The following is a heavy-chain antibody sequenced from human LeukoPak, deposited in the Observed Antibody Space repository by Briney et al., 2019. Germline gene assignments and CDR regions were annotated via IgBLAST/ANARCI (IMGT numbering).Heavy chain of an antibody. CDR2: ISSSSSTI. D-gene: IGHD4/OR15-4a*01. J-gene: IGHJ3*02. CDR3: ARANYGDDAFDM. CDR1: GFIFSDYS. V-gene: IGHV3-48*02. Sequence: GGSLRLSCAASGFIFSDYSMNWVRQAPGKGLEWVSYISSSSSTIYYADSVKGRFTISRDNAKNSLYLQMNSLRDEDAAVYYCARANYGDDAFDMWGQGTMVTVSS.